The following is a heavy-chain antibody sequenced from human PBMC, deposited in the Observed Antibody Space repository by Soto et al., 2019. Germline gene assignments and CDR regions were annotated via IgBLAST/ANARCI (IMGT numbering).Heavy chain of an antibody. V-gene: IGHV1-69*13. Sequence: ASVKVSCKASGGTFSSYAISWVRQAPGQGLEWMGGIIPIFGTANYAQKFQGRVTITADESTSTAYMELSSLRSEDTAVYYCAKVRLTDYLRYAPHLWGQGTLVTV. CDR1: GGTFSSYA. J-gene: IGHJ3*01. CDR3: AKVRLTDYLRYAPHL. D-gene: IGHD2-8*01. CDR2: IIPIFGTA.